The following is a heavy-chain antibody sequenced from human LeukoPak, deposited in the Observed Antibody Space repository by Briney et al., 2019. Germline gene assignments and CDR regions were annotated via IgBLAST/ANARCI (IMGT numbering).Heavy chain of an antibody. J-gene: IGHJ4*02. V-gene: IGHV3-30-3*01. Sequence: GGSLRLSCAASGFTFSSYTMHWVRQAPGKGLEWVAVISYDESNKYYADSVKGRFTISRDNSKNTLYLQMNSLRADDTAVYYCARTPTTWGQGTLVTVSS. D-gene: IGHD1-14*01. CDR2: ISYDESNK. CDR3: ARTPTT. CDR1: GFTFSSYT.